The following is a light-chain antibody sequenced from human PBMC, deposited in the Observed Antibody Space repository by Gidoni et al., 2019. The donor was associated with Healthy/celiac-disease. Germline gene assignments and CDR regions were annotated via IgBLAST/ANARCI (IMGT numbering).Light chain of an antibody. CDR3: QQYGSSPRT. CDR2: GAS. Sequence: EIVLTQSPGTLSLSPGERATLSCRASQSVRSSYLAWYQQKPGQAPRLLIYGASSRATGIPDRFSGSGSGTDFTLTISRLEPEDFAVYYCQQYGSSPRTFGPGTKVDFK. J-gene: IGKJ3*01. CDR1: QSVRSSY. V-gene: IGKV3-20*01.